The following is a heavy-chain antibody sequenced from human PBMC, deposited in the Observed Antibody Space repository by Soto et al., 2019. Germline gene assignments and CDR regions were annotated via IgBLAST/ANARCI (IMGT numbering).Heavy chain of an antibody. D-gene: IGHD4-4*01. Sequence: SETLSLTCTVSGGSISSGGYYWGWIRQHPGKGLEWIGYIYYSGSTYYNPSLKSRVTISVDTSKNQFSLKLSSVTAADTAVYYCARTSNDYSNHLWFDPWGKGNLVTVSS. V-gene: IGHV4-31*03. J-gene: IGHJ5*02. CDR1: GGSISSGGYY. CDR2: IYYSGST. CDR3: ARTSNDYSNHLWFDP.